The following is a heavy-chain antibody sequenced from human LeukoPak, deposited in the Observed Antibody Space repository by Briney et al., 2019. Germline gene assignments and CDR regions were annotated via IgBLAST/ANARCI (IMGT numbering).Heavy chain of an antibody. CDR3: ASNTATVFCY. Sequence: SETLSLTCTVSGDFITAYYWSWIRQPPGKGLEWIGYVYYSGGTEYNPSLRSRVTMSLEMSKHQFSLNLTSVTAADPAVYYCASNTATVFCYWGQGALVTVSS. V-gene: IGHV4-59*01. J-gene: IGHJ4*02. D-gene: IGHD2-21*02. CDR1: GDFITAYY. CDR2: VYYSGGT.